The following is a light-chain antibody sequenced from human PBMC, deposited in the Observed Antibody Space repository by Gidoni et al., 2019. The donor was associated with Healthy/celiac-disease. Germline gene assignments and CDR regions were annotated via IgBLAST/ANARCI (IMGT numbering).Light chain of an antibody. J-gene: IGLJ2*01. CDR3: YSTDSSGNHRV. Sequence: SYELTQPPSVSVSPGQTARITFSGDALPQKYAYWYQPKSGQAPVLVIYEDSKLPSGIPERFAVSSSGTMATLTISGPQVEDEADYYCYSTDSSGNHRVFGGVTNLTVL. CDR2: EDS. CDR1: ALPQKY. V-gene: IGLV3-10*01.